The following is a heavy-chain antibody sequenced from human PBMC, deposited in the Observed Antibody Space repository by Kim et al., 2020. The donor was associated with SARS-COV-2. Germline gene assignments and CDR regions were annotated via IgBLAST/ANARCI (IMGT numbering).Heavy chain of an antibody. D-gene: IGHD3-22*01. V-gene: IGHV3-21*01. J-gene: IGHJ5*02. Sequence: ADSVKGRFTISRDNAKNSLYLQMNSLRAEDTAVYYCARVWYYYDSSGYYPWGQGTLVTVSS. CDR3: ARVWYYYDSSGYYP.